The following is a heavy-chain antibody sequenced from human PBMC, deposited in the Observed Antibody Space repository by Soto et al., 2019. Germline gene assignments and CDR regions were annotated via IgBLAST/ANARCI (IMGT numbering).Heavy chain of an antibody. V-gene: IGHV3-30*18. J-gene: IGHJ6*02. CDR3: AKDLLNVLRYFDWLVTAQKVNYYYYGMDV. D-gene: IGHD3-9*01. Sequence: GGSLRLSCAASGFTFSSYGMHRVRQAPGKGLEWVAVISYDGSNKYYADSVKGRFTISRDNSKNTLYLQMNSLRAEDTAVYYCAKDLLNVLRYFDWLVTAQKVNYYYYGMDVWGQGTTVTVSS. CDR2: ISYDGSNK. CDR1: GFTFSSYG.